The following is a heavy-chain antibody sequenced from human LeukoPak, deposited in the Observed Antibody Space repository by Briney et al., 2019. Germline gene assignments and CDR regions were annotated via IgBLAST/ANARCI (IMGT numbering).Heavy chain of an antibody. Sequence: SQTLSLTCTVSGGSISSGSYFWSWIRQPAGKGLEWIGHFYTSGTTNYNPSLKSRVTISVDTSKNQFSLKLSSVTAADTAVYYCASQPFVWGSYRYTGRVSFHQDYWGQGTLVTVSS. CDR2: FYTSGTT. V-gene: IGHV4-61*09. J-gene: IGHJ4*02. CDR3: ASQPFVWGSYRYTGRVSFHQDY. CDR1: GGSISSGSYF. D-gene: IGHD3-16*02.